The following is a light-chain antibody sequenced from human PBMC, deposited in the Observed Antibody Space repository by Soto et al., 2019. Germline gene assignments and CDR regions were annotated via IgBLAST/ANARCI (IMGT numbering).Light chain of an antibody. CDR1: QSVSSSY. CDR2: GAS. J-gene: IGKJ1*01. V-gene: IGKV3-20*01. CDR3: QQYGSSPPT. Sequence: EIVLTQSPGTLSLSPGERATLSCRASQSVSSSYLAWYQQKPGQAPRLLIYGASSRATGIPDRFSGSGSGTDFTLTISRLEPEDFAVYYCQQYGSSPPTFGQGTKVELQ.